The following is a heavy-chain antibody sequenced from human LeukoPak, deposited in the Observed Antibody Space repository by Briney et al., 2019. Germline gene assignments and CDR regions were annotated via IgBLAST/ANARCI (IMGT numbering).Heavy chain of an antibody. CDR1: GYTFTGYY. D-gene: IGHD5-18*01. V-gene: IGHV1-2*02. CDR3: ARGVQLWPHSYFFDY. CDR2: INPNSGGT. J-gene: IGHJ4*02. Sequence: ASVKVSCKASGYTFTGYYMHWVRQAPGQGLEWMGWINPNSGGTNYAQKFQGRVTMTRDTSISTAYMELSRLRSDDTAVYYCARGVQLWPHSYFFDYWGQGTLVIVSS.